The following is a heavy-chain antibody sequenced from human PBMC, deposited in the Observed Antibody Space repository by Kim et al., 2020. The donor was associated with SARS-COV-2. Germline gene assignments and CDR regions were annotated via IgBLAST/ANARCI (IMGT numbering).Heavy chain of an antibody. CDR2: ITTSNGNT. J-gene: IGHJ1*01. D-gene: IGHD1-26*01. V-gene: IGHV1-18*04. CDR3: ARRPVWGNHIIY. CDR1: GYTFTDYA. Sequence: ASVKVSCKASGYTFTDYAINWVRQAPGQRLEWMGWITTSNGNTLDAQMFQGRVSMTTDTSASTAYLELGSLTLNETAFYYVARRPVWGNHIIYWGQGTLV.